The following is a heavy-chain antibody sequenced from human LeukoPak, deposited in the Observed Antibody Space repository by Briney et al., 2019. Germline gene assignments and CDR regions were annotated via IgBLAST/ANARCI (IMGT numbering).Heavy chain of an antibody. CDR1: GGSISSGGHY. CDR3: ARDVEGEFDY. CDR2: IYYSGST. Sequence: PSETLSLTCTVSGGSISSGGHYWSWIRQHPGKGLEWIGYIYYSGSTYYNPSLKSRVTISVDTSKNQFSLKLSSVTAADTAVYYCARDVEGEFDYWGQGTPVTVSS. V-gene: IGHV4-31*03. J-gene: IGHJ4*02.